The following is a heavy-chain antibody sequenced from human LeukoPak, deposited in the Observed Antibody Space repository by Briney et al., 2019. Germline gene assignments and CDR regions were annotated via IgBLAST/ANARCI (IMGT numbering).Heavy chain of an antibody. Sequence: SVKVSCKASGGTFISYAISWVRQAPGQGLEWMGRIIPIFGTANYAQKFQGRVTITTDESTSTAYMELRSLRSEDTAVYYCARDFANYYDSSRLDYWGQGTLVTVSS. D-gene: IGHD3-22*01. CDR2: IIPIFGTA. CDR3: ARDFANYYDSSRLDY. J-gene: IGHJ4*02. CDR1: GGTFISYA. V-gene: IGHV1-69*05.